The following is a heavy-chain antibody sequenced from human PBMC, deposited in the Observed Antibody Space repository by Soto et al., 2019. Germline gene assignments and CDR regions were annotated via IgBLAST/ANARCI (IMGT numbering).Heavy chain of an antibody. J-gene: IGHJ4*02. Sequence: NPEGSLRRSCAAPGFTCTRYSMNWVRQAPGKGLEWVSSISSTTNYIYYGDSMKGRFTISRDNAKNSLYLEMNSLRAEDTEVYYCARESEDLTSKFDYWGQGTLVTVS. CDR3: ARESEDLTSKFDY. CDR1: GFTCTRYS. V-gene: IGHV3-21*06. CDR2: ISSTTNYI.